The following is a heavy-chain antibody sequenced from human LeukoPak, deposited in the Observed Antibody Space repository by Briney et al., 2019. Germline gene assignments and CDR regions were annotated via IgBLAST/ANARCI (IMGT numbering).Heavy chain of an antibody. D-gene: IGHD3-3*01. Sequence: GGSLRLSCAVSGFTVSNSYMGWVRQAPGKGLEWVSAIYSGGSTFYADSVKGRFTIPRDNANNSLYLQINSLRAEDTAVYYCARGDHDFWSGYGQSLDCWGQGTLLTVSS. CDR2: IYSGGST. CDR3: ARGDHDFWSGYGQSLDC. CDR1: GFTVSNSY. J-gene: IGHJ4*02. V-gene: IGHV3-53*01.